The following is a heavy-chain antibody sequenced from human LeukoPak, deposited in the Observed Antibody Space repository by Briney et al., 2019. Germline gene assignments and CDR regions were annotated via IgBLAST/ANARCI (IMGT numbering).Heavy chain of an antibody. J-gene: IGHJ4*02. CDR2: IYYSGST. V-gene: IGHV4-31*03. Sequence: SQTLSLTCTVSGGSISSGGYYWSWIRQHPGKGLEWIGYIYYSGSTYYNPSLKSRVTISVDTSKNQFSLKLSSVTAADTPVYYCPLRGRGYCSGGSCYQYDYWGQGTLVTVSS. D-gene: IGHD2-15*01. CDR1: GGSISSGGYY. CDR3: PLRGRGYCSGGSCYQYDY.